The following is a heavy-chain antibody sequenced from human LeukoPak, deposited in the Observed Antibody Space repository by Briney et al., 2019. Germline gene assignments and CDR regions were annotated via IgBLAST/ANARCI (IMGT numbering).Heavy chain of an antibody. CDR3: ARTYYSGSGSYYPHNYFDY. J-gene: IGHJ4*02. CDR2: TSYDGTIN. D-gene: IGHD3-10*01. Sequence: GGSRRLSCEATAFTFSSYAMHWARQAPGKGLEWVGITSYDGTINYYVDSVKGRFTISRDNSKNTVYLQMNSLRVEDTAVYYCARTYYSGSGSYYPHNYFDYWGQGTLVAVPS. CDR1: AFTFSSYA. V-gene: IGHV3-30-3*01.